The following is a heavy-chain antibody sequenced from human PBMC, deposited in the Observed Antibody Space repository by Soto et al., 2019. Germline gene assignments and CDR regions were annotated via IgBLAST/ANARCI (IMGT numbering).Heavy chain of an antibody. D-gene: IGHD4-17*01. CDR1: GHTFTSYG. Sequence: GASVQVSCKASGHTFTSYGISWVRQAPGQGLEWMGWISAYNGNTNYAQKLQGRVTMTTDTSTSTAYMELRSLRSDDTAVYYCARMPTVTNGYFDDWGQGALVPVSS. V-gene: IGHV1-18*04. CDR3: ARMPTVTNGYFDD. J-gene: IGHJ4*02. CDR2: ISAYNGNT.